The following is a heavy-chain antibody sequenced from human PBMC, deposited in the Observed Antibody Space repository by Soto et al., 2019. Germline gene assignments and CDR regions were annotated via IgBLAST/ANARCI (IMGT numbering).Heavy chain of an antibody. J-gene: IGHJ4*02. V-gene: IGHV4-31*03. Sequence: PSETLSLTXTLSGGSLSSVGSLWGWLRQHPGKGLEWIGYIYYSGSTYYNPSLKSRVTISVDTSKNQFSLKLSSVTAADTAVYYCARVVVVPFYYFDYWGQGTLVTVSS. CDR3: ARVVVVPFYYFDY. D-gene: IGHD2-15*01. CDR2: IYYSGST. CDR1: GGSLSSVGSL.